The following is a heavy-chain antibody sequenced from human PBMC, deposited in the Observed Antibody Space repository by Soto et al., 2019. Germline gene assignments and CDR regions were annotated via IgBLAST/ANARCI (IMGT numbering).Heavy chain of an antibody. J-gene: IGHJ6*02. CDR3: GRGPRPCAPAGGTPYYYAMDV. CDR2: MNPLNGAA. Sequence: ASVKVSCKASGYDFTAYDINWVRQASGQGLEWMGWMNPLNGAAGSARRFQGRDSITRNTTTSTAYLQLTSRRSDDTAVDFCGRGPRPCAPAGGTPYYYAMDVWGQGTTVTVSS. CDR1: GYDFTAYD. D-gene: IGHD6-13*01. V-gene: IGHV1-8*02.